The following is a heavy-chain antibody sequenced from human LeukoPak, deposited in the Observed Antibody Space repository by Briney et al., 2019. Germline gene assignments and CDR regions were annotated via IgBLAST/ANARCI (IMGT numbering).Heavy chain of an antibody. CDR3: ARDSPSTFGGVISYFDY. J-gene: IGHJ4*02. CDR1: GFTVSSNY. V-gene: IGHV3-66*01. D-gene: IGHD3-16*02. Sequence: GGSLRLSCAASGFTVSSNYMSWVRQAPGKGLEWVSVIYSGGSTYYADSVKGRFTISRDNSKNTLYLQMNSLRAEDTAVYYCARDSPSTFGGVISYFDYWGRGTLVTVSS. CDR2: IYSGGST.